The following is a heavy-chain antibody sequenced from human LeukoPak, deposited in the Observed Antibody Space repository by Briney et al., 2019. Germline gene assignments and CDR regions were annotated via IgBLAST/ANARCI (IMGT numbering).Heavy chain of an antibody. V-gene: IGHV4-39*01. CDR2: IYYGGST. Sequence: SETLSLTCTVSGDSISGSSYYWGWIRQPPGKGLEWIGNIYYGGSTYYNPSLKSRVSISVDTSNNQFSLKVSSVTAADTAVYYCASADGYKIDYWGQGTLVAVSS. D-gene: IGHD5-24*01. CDR3: ASADGYKIDY. CDR1: GDSISGSSYY. J-gene: IGHJ4*02.